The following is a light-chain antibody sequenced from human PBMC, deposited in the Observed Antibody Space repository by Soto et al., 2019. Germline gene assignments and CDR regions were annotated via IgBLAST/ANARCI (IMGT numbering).Light chain of an antibody. CDR3: ATWDDSLNGFYV. V-gene: IGLV1-47*01. CDR2: RNN. CDR1: TSNTGSNY. Sequence: QLVLTQPPSASGTPGQGVTISCSGSTSNTGSNYVYWYQQLPGTAPKLLIYRNNQRPSGVPDRFSGSKSGTSASLAISGLRSDDEADYFCATWDDSLNGFYVFGTGTKLTVL. J-gene: IGLJ1*01.